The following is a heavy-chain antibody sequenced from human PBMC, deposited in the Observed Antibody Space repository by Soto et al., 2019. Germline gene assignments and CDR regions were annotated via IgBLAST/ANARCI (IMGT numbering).Heavy chain of an antibody. V-gene: IGHV3-33*03. CDR3: ARWGDYKKLDC. CDR2: IWYDGSEK. CDR1: GFTFSSHG. Sequence: GGSLRLSXAASGFTFSSHGMHWVRQAPGKGLEWVAVIWYDGSEKYYADSAKGRFTISRDNSKNTLYLQMSGLRAEDTAVYYCARWGDYKKLDCWGQGTPVTVSS. D-gene: IGHD3-16*01. J-gene: IGHJ4*02.